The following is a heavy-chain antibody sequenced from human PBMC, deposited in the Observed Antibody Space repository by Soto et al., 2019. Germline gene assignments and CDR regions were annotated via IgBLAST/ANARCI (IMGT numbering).Heavy chain of an antibody. J-gene: IGHJ4*02. CDR2: VYYSGRT. CDR3: ARELRFGGNFVDF. Sequence: QVQLQESGPGLVKPSETLSLICTVSGGSVSNDNYFWSWIRQPPGKGLEWIGYVYYSGRTNYNPSLKSRFTISVDTSKNQFTLKLTSVTAADTAVYYCARELRFGGNFVDFWGQGILVTVSS. CDR1: GGSVSNDNYF. D-gene: IGHD3-16*01. V-gene: IGHV4-61*01.